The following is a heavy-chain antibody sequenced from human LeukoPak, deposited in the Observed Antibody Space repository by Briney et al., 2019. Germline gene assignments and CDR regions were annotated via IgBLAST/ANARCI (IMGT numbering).Heavy chain of an antibody. CDR2: ISYDGSNK. V-gene: IGHV3-30*04. Sequence: PGRSLRLSCAASGFTFSSYAMHWVRQAPGKGLEWVAVISYDGSNKYYADSVKGRFTISRDNSKNTLYLQMNSLRAEDTAVYYCARADAVGDILTGYYYYGMDVWGQGTTVTVSS. D-gene: IGHD3-9*01. CDR1: GFTFSSYA. J-gene: IGHJ6*02. CDR3: ARADAVGDILTGYYYYGMDV.